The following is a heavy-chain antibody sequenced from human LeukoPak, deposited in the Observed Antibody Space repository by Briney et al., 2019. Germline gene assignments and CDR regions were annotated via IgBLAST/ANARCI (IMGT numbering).Heavy chain of an antibody. CDR1: GFTFSSYS. D-gene: IGHD3-22*01. CDR3: ARAPSEIGGYYPEYFRH. Sequence: GGSLRLSCAASGFTFSSYSMNWVRQAPGKGLEWVSSIGSSSSYMFYADSVQGRFTISRDNAKNSLFLQMNSLRVEDTAVYYCARAPSEIGGYYPEYFRHWGQGTLVTVSP. V-gene: IGHV3-21*01. J-gene: IGHJ1*01. CDR2: IGSSSSYM.